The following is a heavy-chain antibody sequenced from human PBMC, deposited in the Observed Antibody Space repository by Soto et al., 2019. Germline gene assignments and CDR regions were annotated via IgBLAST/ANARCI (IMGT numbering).Heavy chain of an antibody. CDR3: AKDPTQYGDYVCDY. D-gene: IGHD4-17*01. J-gene: IGHJ4*02. Sequence: PGGSLRLSCAASGFTFSSYGMHWVRQAPGKGLEWVAVISYDGSNKYYADCVKGRFTISRDNSKNTLYLQMNSLRAEDTAVYYCAKDPTQYGDYVCDYWGQGTLVTVSS. CDR1: GFTFSSYG. V-gene: IGHV3-30*18. CDR2: ISYDGSNK.